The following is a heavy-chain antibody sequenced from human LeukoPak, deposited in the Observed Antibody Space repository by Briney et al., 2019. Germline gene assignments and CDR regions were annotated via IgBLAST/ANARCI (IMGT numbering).Heavy chain of an antibody. CDR1: GFIFSHYG. J-gene: IGHJ4*02. V-gene: IGHV3-33*05. CDR3: ARELSQIVWGGLDY. Sequence: PGGTLGLSCAASGFIFSHYGMHWVRQAPGKGLEWVAVIQNDASTENFADSVKGRFTISRDNSKNTVFLQINSLRVEDTAVYYCARELSQIVWGGLDYGGQGTLVSVSS. D-gene: IGHD2-21*01. CDR2: IQNDASTE.